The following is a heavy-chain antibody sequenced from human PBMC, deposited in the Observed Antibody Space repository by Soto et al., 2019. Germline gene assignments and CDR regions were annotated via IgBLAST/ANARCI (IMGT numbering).Heavy chain of an antibody. CDR2: IKSKTDGGPT. D-gene: IGHD5-18*01. J-gene: IGHJ4*02. V-gene: IGHV3-15*01. CDR3: TDEGYTSFDD. CDR1: GFTFSNGW. Sequence: GGSLRLSCAAYGFTFSNGWMSWVRQAPGKGLEWVGGIKSKTDGGPTDYAAPVKGRLTISRDDSKNMLYLQMHSLKTDDTAVYYCTDEGYTSFDDWGQGT.